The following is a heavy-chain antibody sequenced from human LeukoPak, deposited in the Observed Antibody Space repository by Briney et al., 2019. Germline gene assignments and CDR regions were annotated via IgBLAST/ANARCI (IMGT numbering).Heavy chain of an antibody. Sequence: SETLSLTCTVSGGSISSSNYYWAWIRQPPGKGLEWIGSIYYRGSTYYYPSLKSRVTISVDTSKNQFSLKLSSVTAADTAVYYCASTGVGASSSDFDYWGQGTLVTVSS. CDR1: GGSISSSNYY. CDR2: IYYRGST. V-gene: IGHV4-39*01. D-gene: IGHD1-26*01. CDR3: ASTGVGASSSDFDY. J-gene: IGHJ4*02.